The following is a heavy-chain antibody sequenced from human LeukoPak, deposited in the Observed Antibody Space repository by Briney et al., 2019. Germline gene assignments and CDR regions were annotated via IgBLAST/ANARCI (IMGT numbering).Heavy chain of an antibody. CDR2: IYYSGST. J-gene: IGHJ6*02. V-gene: IGHV4-59*08. CDR1: GGSINTYY. CDR3: ARSYNNAGYFYYGMDV. D-gene: IGHD5-24*01. Sequence: PSETLSLTCTVSGGSINTYYWSWIRQPPGKGLEWIGYIYYSGSTDYNPSLKSRVTISIDTSKNQFSLRLSSVTAADTAVYYCARSYNNAGYFYYGMDVWGQGTTVTVSS.